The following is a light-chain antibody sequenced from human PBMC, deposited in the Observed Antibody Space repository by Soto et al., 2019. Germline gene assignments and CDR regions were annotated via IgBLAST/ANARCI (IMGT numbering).Light chain of an antibody. CDR3: LKYNKDAPGA. CDR2: ATS. Sequence: DIQMAQSPSSLSASVGDTVTLTCRASEDIGHFLAWYQQRPGTVPKLLIYATSRLQPGVPSRFSGSGSGTDFTLTINTLQPEDVATYFCLKYNKDAPGAFGQGTKVHIK. CDR1: EDIGHF. V-gene: IGKV1-27*01. J-gene: IGKJ1*01.